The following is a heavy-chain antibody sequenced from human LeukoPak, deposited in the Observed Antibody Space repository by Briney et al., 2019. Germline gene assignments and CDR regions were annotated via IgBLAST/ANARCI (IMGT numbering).Heavy chain of an antibody. D-gene: IGHD3-9*01. CDR1: GFTFSTYA. Sequence: GGSLRLSCAASGFTFSTYALHWVRQAPGKGLEFVSGVNSNGGNTYYANSVKGRFTISRDNSKSTLYLQMGRLSPEDMAVYHCARVILTGYYYDSWGQGTLVTVSS. J-gene: IGHJ4*02. CDR2: VNSNGGNT. CDR3: ARVILTGYYYDS. V-gene: IGHV3-64*01.